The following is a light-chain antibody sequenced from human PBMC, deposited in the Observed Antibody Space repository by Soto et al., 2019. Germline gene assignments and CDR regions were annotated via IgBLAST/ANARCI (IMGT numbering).Light chain of an antibody. CDR1: SSDVGGYNY. V-gene: IGLV2-8*01. CDR2: EVT. CDR3: SSYAGSNIFYV. Sequence: QSVLTQPPSASGSPGQSVTISCTGTSSDVGGYNYVSWYQQQPGKAPKLMIYEVTKRPSGVPDRFSGSKSGNTASLTVAGLRAEDEADYYCSSYAGSNIFYVFGTGTKLTVL. J-gene: IGLJ1*01.